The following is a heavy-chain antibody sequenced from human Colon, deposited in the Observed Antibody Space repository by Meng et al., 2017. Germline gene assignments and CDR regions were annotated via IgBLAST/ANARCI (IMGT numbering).Heavy chain of an antibody. J-gene: IGHJ4*02. CDR3: ASSDYYRSDY. CDR2: TSHSGST. CDR1: GGSISRSDW. D-gene: IGHD3-22*01. Sequence: GLLQESGPGLVKPSATLSLTCAVSGGSISRSDWWSWVRQPPGKGLEGIGETSHSGSTNYSPSLKSRVTISLDKSKNQLSLKLNSVTAADTAVYYCASSDYYRSDYWGQGTLVTVSS. V-gene: IGHV4-4*02.